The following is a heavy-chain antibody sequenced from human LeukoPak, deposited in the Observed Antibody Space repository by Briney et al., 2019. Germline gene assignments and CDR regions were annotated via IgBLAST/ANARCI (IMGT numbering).Heavy chain of an antibody. D-gene: IGHD1-1*01. V-gene: IGHV3-21*01. CDR3: ARVEATTGRNYHYYYMDV. CDR2: INSGSTYM. J-gene: IGHJ6*03. CDR1: GFYFSGYS. Sequence: GGSLRLSCGASGFYFSGYSMNWVRQAPGKGLEWVSSINSGSTYMYYADSVKGRFTISRDNAKNSLHLQMDSLRAEDTAVHFCARVEATTGRNYHYYYMDVWGKGTTVIVSS.